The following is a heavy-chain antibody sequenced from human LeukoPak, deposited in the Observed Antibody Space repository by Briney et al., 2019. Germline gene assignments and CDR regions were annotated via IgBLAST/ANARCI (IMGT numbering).Heavy chain of an antibody. CDR2: INHSGST. V-gene: IGHV4-39*07. D-gene: IGHD2-2*01. Sequence: PSETLSLTCTVSGGSISSSSYYWSWIRQPPGKGLEWIGEINHSGSTNYNPSLKSRVTISVDTSKNQFSLKLSSVTAADTALYYCARAVSSTSAEYYYYMDVWGKGTTVTVSS. CDR1: GGSISSSSYY. J-gene: IGHJ6*03. CDR3: ARAVSSTSAEYYYYMDV.